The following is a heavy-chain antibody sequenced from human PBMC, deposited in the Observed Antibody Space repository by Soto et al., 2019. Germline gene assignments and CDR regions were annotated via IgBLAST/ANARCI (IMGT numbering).Heavy chain of an antibody. CDR3: ARASITGTKVYYYGMDV. J-gene: IGHJ6*02. Sequence: PGGSLRLSCAASGFTFSSYGMHWVRQAPGKGLEWVAVIWYDGSNKYYADSVKGRFTISRDNSKNTLYLQMNSLRAEDTAVYYCARASITGTKVYYYGMDVWGQGTTVTVSS. V-gene: IGHV3-33*01. CDR2: IWYDGSNK. CDR1: GFTFSSYG. D-gene: IGHD1-7*01.